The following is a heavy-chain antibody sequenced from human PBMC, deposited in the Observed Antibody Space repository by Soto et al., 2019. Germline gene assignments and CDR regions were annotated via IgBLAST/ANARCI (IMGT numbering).Heavy chain of an antibody. V-gene: IGHV3-23*01. CDR2: ISGSGGTT. Sequence: EVQLLESGGGLDQPGRSLRLSCAASGFTFSNYAMSWVRQAPGQGLDWVSAISGSGGTTYYADSVKGRFTISRDNSKNTLLLQMNSLRAEDAAVYYCAKFFVETGSNSGWPWSFHYWGQGTLVTVSS. D-gene: IGHD6-25*01. J-gene: IGHJ4*02. CDR1: GFTFSNYA. CDR3: AKFFVETGSNSGWPWSFHY.